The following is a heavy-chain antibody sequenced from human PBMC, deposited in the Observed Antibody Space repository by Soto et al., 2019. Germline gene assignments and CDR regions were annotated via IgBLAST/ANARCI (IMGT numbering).Heavy chain of an antibody. V-gene: IGHV3-11*05. CDR2: ISSSSSYT. Sequence: QVQLVESGGGLVKPGGSLRLSCAASGFTFSDYYMYWIRQAPGKGLEWVSYISSSSSYTNYADSVKGRFTISRDNAKNSLCLQMNSLRAEDTAVYYCAREWYYYVSGSYPIYFDYWGQGILITVSS. D-gene: IGHD3-10*01. J-gene: IGHJ4*02. CDR3: AREWYYYVSGSYPIYFDY. CDR1: GFTFSDYY.